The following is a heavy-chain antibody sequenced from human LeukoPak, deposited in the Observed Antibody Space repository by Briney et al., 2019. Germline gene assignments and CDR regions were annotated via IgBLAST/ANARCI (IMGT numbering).Heavy chain of an antibody. J-gene: IGHJ4*02. CDR1: GFTFSSYA. D-gene: IGHD1-26*01. Sequence: GGPLRLSCAASGFTFSSYAMSWVRQAPGKGLEWVSYISSSSTIYYADSVKGRFTISRDNAKNSLYLQMNSLRAEDRAVYYCARDSTGHSGSYWGQGTLVTVSS. V-gene: IGHV3-48*01. CDR3: ARDSTGHSGSY. CDR2: ISSSSTI.